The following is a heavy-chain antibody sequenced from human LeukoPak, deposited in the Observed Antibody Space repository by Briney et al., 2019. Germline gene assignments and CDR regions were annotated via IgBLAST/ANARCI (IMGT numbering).Heavy chain of an antibody. V-gene: IGHV3-23*01. J-gene: IGHJ5*02. D-gene: IGHD6-19*01. Sequence: GGSLRLSCAASGFSFSSYAMSWVRQSPRTGLEWVSAIGSDGTAIQYADSVRGRFTISKDNYNNMLYLQMDSLRAEDSAIHYCARPGFPVPGTRWFDPWGQGALVTVSS. CDR3: ARPGFPVPGTRWFDP. CDR1: GFSFSSYA. CDR2: IGSDGTAI.